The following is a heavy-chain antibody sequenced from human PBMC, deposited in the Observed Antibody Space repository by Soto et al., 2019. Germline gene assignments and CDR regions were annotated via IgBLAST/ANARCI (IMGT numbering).Heavy chain of an antibody. V-gene: IGHV3-7*01. D-gene: IGHD1-26*01. CDR2: TNEDASDK. Sequence: PGGSLRLSCAFSGFIFGNYMMTWVRQAPGKGLEWVAHTNEDASDKYYVDSVKGRFTISRDNPKNSMSLQMNSLRADDTALYFCVSWSSGNYGPHYNYWGQGALVTVSS. CDR3: VSWSSGNYGPHYNY. CDR1: GFIFGNYM. J-gene: IGHJ4*02.